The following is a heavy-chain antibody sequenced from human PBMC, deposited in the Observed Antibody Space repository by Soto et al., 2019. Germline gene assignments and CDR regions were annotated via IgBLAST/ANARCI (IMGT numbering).Heavy chain of an antibody. Sequence: QITLKESGPTLVKPTQPLTLTCTFSGFSFSTSGVGVGWIRQPPGKALEWLALIYWNDDKRYSPSLKSRLTITKDTSKNQVVLTMTNMDPVDTATYYCAHRGYDSSGYYRRDFDYWGQGTLVTVSS. V-gene: IGHV2-5*01. J-gene: IGHJ4*02. CDR3: AHRGYDSSGYYRRDFDY. CDR2: IYWNDDK. D-gene: IGHD3-22*01. CDR1: GFSFSTSGVG.